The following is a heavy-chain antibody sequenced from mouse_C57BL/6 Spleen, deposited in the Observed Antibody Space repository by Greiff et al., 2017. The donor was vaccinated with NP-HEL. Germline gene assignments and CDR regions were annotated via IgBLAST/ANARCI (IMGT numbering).Heavy chain of an antibody. D-gene: IGHD1-1*01. CDR1: GFTFSDYG. CDR2: ISNLAYSI. CDR3: ARRAGSGGFAY. V-gene: IGHV5-15*01. J-gene: IGHJ3*01. Sequence: EVQVVESGGGLVQPGGSLKLSCAASGFTFSDYGMAWVRQAPRKGPEWVAFISNLAYSIYYADTVTGRFTISRENAKNTLYLEMSSLRSEDTAMYYCARRAGSGGFAYWGQGTLVTVSA.